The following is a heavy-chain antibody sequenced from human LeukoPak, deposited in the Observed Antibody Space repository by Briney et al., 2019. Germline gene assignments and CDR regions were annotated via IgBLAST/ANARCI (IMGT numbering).Heavy chain of an antibody. CDR2: IYSGGTT. Sequence: GSLRLSCAASGFTVSSNYMSWVRQAPGKGLEWVSVIYSGGTTPYADSVKGRFTISRDNSKNTLYLQMNSLRAEDTAVYYCAKDREWLLLYYYYGMDVWGQGTTITVSS. J-gene: IGHJ6*02. D-gene: IGHD5-12*01. CDR1: GFTVSSNY. CDR3: AKDREWLLLYYYYGMDV. V-gene: IGHV3-53*05.